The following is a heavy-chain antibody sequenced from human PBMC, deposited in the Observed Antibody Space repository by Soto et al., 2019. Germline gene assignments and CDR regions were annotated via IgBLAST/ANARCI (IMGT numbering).Heavy chain of an antibody. CDR3: AKSPNFYCSSPNCYKYYFDH. V-gene: IGHV3-30*18. Sequence: GGSLRLSCAASGFTFNTYGMHWVRQAPGKGLEWVSVISYDGSEKYYVDSVKGRFTISKDNSKNTLYLQMNSLRPEDTAVYYCAKSPNFYCSSPNCYKYYFDHWGQGTRVTVSS. CDR1: GFTFNTYG. J-gene: IGHJ4*02. CDR2: ISYDGSEK. D-gene: IGHD2-2*02.